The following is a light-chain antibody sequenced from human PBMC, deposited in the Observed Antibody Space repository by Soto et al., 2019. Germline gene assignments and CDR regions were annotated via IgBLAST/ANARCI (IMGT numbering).Light chain of an antibody. CDR1: QSVSSNY. V-gene: IGKV3-20*01. J-gene: IGKJ1*01. Sequence: EIVLTQSPGTLSLSPGEIATLSCRASQSVSSNYLAWYQQQPGQAPRLFIYGVSSRATGIADRFSGSGSGTDFTLTISRLEPEDFAVYYCQQYGTSPWSFGQGTKVEIK. CDR2: GVS. CDR3: QQYGTSPWS.